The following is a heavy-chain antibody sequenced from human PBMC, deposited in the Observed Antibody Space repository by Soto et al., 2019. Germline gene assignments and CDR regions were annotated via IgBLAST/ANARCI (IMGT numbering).Heavy chain of an antibody. J-gene: IGHJ3*02. CDR3: ARDRAIISAPTKEYVFEI. D-gene: IGHD5-12*01. CDR1: GGSMNYYY. Sequence: SETLSLTCTVSGGSMNYYYLSWIRQPPGKGLEWIGYIYHSGTADYNPSLKSRVTLSVDTAKSQFSLKMSSVTTADTAVYYCARDRAIISAPTKEYVFEIWGQGTMVTVSS. CDR2: IYHSGTA. V-gene: IGHV4-59*01.